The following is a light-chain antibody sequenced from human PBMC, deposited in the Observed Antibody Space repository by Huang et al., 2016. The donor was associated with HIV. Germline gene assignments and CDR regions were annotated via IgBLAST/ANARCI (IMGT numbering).Light chain of an antibody. CDR2: AAS. Sequence: DIQMTQSPSSLSASVGDRVTISCRASRNIDNDLSWFHQKPGKAPNLLMYAASTLQSGVPSRFTGSASGTDFTLTITSLQPDDVGTYYCQQTYSLPRTFGQGTKLEIK. V-gene: IGKV1-39*01. J-gene: IGKJ2*02. CDR3: QQTYSLPRT. CDR1: RNIDND.